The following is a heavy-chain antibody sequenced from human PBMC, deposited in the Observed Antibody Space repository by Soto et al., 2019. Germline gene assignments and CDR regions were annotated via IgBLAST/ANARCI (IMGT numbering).Heavy chain of an antibody. V-gene: IGHV3-23*01. Sequence: EEQLLESGGGLVQPGGSLRLSCVVSGFTFASFAMSWVRQAPGKGLEWVSTINDRGDTTYYADSVKGRFTISRDNSKNTLYLKMNSLRAEASAVYSYCLGWYFDLWGRGTLVSVSS. CDR1: GFTFASFA. D-gene: IGHD2-21*01. J-gene: IGHJ2*01. CDR3: CLGWYFDL. CDR2: INDRGDTT.